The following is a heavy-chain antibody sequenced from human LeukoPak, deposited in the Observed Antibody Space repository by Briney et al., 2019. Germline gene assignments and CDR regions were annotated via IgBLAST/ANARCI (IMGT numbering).Heavy chain of an antibody. D-gene: IGHD3-3*01. J-gene: IGHJ6*02. CDR2: INPNSGGT. Sequence: ASVKVSCKVSGYTLTELSMHWVRQAPGQGLEWMGWINPNSGGTNYAQKFQGRVTMTRDTSISTAYMELSRLRSDDTAVYYCARAITIFGTYGMDVWGQGTTVTVSS. CDR3: ARAITIFGTYGMDV. V-gene: IGHV1-2*02. CDR1: GYTLTELS.